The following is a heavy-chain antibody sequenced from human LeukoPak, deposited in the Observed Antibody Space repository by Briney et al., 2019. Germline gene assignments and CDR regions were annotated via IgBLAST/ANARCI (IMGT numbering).Heavy chain of an antibody. J-gene: IGHJ6*03. Sequence: SETLSLTCTVSGGSISSYYWSWIRQPPGKGLEWIGYIYYSGSTNYNPSLKSRVTISVDTSKNQFSLKLSSVTAADTAVYYCARNKGGSYPYYYYYYMDVWGKGTTVTVSS. CDR3: ARNKGGSYPYYYYYYMDV. V-gene: IGHV4-59*08. CDR2: IYYSGST. D-gene: IGHD1-26*01. CDR1: GGSISSYY.